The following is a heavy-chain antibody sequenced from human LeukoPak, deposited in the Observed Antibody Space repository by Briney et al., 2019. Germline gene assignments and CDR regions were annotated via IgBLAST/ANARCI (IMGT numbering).Heavy chain of an antibody. CDR1: GFTFSSYA. D-gene: IGHD4-17*01. Sequence: GGSLRLFCAASGFTFSSYAMTWVRQAPGKGLDWVSAISGSGDRTYYADSVKGRFTISRDNSKNTLYLQMNSLRAEDTAIYYCAKGDYGDYGIFAYWGQGALVTVSS. CDR3: AKGDYGDYGIFAY. J-gene: IGHJ4*02. CDR2: ISGSGDRT. V-gene: IGHV3-23*01.